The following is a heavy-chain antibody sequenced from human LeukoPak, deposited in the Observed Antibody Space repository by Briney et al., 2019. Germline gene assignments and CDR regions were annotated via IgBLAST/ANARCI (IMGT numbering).Heavy chain of an antibody. CDR2: ISSSSSYI. J-gene: IGHJ4*02. Sequence: PGGSLRLSCAASGFTFSSYSMNWVRQAPGKGLEWVSSISSSSSYIYYADSVKGRFTISRDNAKNSLYLQMNSLRAEDTAVYYCARGPRVVVATSYYFDYWGQGTLVTVSS. V-gene: IGHV3-21*01. CDR3: ARGPRVVVATSYYFDY. CDR1: GFTFSSYS. D-gene: IGHD5-12*01.